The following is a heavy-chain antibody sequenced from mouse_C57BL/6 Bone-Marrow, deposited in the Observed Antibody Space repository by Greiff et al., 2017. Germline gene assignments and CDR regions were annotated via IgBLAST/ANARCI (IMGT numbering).Heavy chain of an antibody. CDR1: GYTFTTYP. CDR2: FHPYNDDT. V-gene: IGHV1-47*01. D-gene: IGHD1-1*01. CDR3: ASPNYYGSRDLYFDV. J-gene: IGHJ1*03. Sequence: VQLQQSGAELVKPGASVKMSCKASGYTFTTYPIEWMKQNHGKSLEWIGNFHPYNDDTKYNEKFKGKATLTVEKSSSTVYLELSRLTSDVSRVYYCASPNYYGSRDLYFDVWGTGTTVTVSS.